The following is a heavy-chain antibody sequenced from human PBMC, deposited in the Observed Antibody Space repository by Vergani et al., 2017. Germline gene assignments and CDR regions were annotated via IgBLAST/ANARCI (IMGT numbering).Heavy chain of an antibody. V-gene: IGHV4-39*01. Sequence: QVQLQESGPGLVKPSETLSLTCTVSGDSVISTDYHWGWIRQPPGKGLEWIGSMDYSGNTSYNPSLEGRISISFETPKNQFSLRLTSVTAADTAVYYCASKRGACRAAYCHSYDFWGPGTLVGVSS. CDR3: ASKRGACRAAYCHSYDF. CDR1: GDSVISTDYH. CDR2: MDYSGNT. J-gene: IGHJ4*02. D-gene: IGHD2-15*01.